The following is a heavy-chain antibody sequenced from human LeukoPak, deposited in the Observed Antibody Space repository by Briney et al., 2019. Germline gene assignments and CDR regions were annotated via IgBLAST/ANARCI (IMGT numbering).Heavy chain of an antibody. Sequence: GGSLRLSYAASRFTFSNHAMSWVRQAPGKGLEWVANIKQDGSEKYYVDSVKGRFTISRDNAKNSLYLQMNSLRAEDTAVYYCARDRSYYYGSGSYYDYWGQGTLVTVSS. J-gene: IGHJ4*02. CDR1: RFTFSNHA. D-gene: IGHD3-10*01. CDR2: IKQDGSEK. V-gene: IGHV3-7*01. CDR3: ARDRSYYYGSGSYYDY.